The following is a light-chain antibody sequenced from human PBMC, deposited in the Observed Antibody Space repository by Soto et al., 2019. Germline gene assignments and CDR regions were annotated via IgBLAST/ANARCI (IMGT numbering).Light chain of an antibody. V-gene: IGKV3-20*01. CDR3: QQYGSSPRT. Sequence: EIVLTQSPGTLSLSPGERATLSCRASQSVSSSYLAWYQQKPGQAPRLLIYGASSRATGIPDRFSGSGSGTDFTLTISRLEPDDFAVYYCQQYGSSPRTFDQGTKVEIK. CDR1: QSVSSSY. J-gene: IGKJ1*01. CDR2: GAS.